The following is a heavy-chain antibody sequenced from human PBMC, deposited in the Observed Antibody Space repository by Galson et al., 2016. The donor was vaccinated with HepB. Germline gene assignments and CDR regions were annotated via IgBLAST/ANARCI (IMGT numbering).Heavy chain of an antibody. CDR1: GFIFSSYG. V-gene: IGHV3-30*18. D-gene: IGHD1-26*01. J-gene: IGHJ6*02. CDR2: ISFEGSNK. CDR3: AKDLKRSSGSNYYYAMDV. Sequence: SLRLSCAASGFIFSSYGMHWVRQAPGKGLEWVAAISFEGSNKDYAASEKGRFSISSDNSKNTLDLQLNILRVHDTAVYYCAKDLKRSSGSNYYYAMDVWGQGTLVTVSS.